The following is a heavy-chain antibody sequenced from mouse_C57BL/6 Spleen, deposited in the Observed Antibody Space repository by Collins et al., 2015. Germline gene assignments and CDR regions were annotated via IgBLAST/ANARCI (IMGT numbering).Heavy chain of an antibody. Sequence: QVQLRQPGAELMKPGASVKMSCKASGYTFTSYWITWVKQRPGQGLEWIGDIYPGSGSTNYNEKFKSKATLTVDTSSSTAYMQLSSLTSEDSAVYYCARSNPFITTADYFDYWGQGTTLTVPS. J-gene: IGHJ2*01. D-gene: IGHD1-1*01. V-gene: IGHV1-55*01. CDR3: ARSNPFITTADYFDY. CDR1: GYTFTSYW. CDR2: IYPGSGST.